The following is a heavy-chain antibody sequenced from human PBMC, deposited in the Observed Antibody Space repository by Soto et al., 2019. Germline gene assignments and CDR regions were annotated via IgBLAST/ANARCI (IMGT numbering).Heavy chain of an antibody. V-gene: IGHV4-39*01. CDR2: IYYSGST. D-gene: IGHD3-10*01. J-gene: IGHJ4*02. CDR1: GGSISSSIYH. Sequence: SETLSLTCSVSGGSISSSIYHWGCIRHPPGKGLEWIGGIYYSGSTYYNPSLKSRVTISVDTSKNQFSLRLSSVTAADTAVYYCARHDLYYFASGYSGYFDFWGQGTLVTVSS. CDR3: ARHDLYYFASGYSGYFDF.